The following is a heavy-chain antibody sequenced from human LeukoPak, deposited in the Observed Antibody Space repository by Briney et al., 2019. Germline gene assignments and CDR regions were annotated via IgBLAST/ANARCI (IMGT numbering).Heavy chain of an antibody. CDR2: IIPIFGTA. V-gene: IGHV1-69*01. J-gene: IGHJ5*02. D-gene: IGHD2-2*01. Sequence: SVKVSCKASGGTFSSYAISWVRQAPGQGLEWMGGIIPIFGTANYAQKFQGRVTITADESTSTAYMELSSLRSEDTAVYYCARSNCSSTTCYNWFDPWGQGTLVTVSS. CDR1: GGTFSSYA. CDR3: ARSNCSSTTCYNWFDP.